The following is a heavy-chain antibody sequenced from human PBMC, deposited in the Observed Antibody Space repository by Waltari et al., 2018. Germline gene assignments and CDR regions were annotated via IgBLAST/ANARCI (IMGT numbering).Heavy chain of an antibody. Sequence: EVQLVESGGGLIQPGGSLRLSGEVSGFTVSNNYIGWVGQAPGKGLECVSVIYSGGDTYDADAVRGRFTISRDNSKNTLYLQMNSLRVEDTALYYCATWTGGSLGAFDNWGQGTMVTVSS. D-gene: IGHD7-27*01. V-gene: IGHV3-53*01. J-gene: IGHJ3*02. CDR2: IYSGGDT. CDR3: ATWTGGSLGAFDN. CDR1: GFTVSNNY.